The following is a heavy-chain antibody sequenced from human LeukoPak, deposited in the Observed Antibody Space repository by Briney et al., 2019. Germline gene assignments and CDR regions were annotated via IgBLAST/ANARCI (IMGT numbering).Heavy chain of an antibody. D-gene: IGHD6-19*01. V-gene: IGHV3-33*01. CDR2: IWYDGSKK. J-gene: IGHJ4*02. Sequence: GGSLRLSCAASGFTFSNYGMLWVRQAPGKGLEWVAVIWYDGSKKYYADSVKGRFTISRDDSKNTLYLQMNSLRAEDTAVYYCARGSSGWYGGNYFDYWGQGTLVTVSS. CDR3: ARGSSGWYGGNYFDY. CDR1: GFTFSNYG.